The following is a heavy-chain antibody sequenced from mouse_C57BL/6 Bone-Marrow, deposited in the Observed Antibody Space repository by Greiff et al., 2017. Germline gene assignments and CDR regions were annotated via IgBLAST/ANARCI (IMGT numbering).Heavy chain of an antibody. CDR3: ARPLITAVDYWYFDV. J-gene: IGHJ1*03. D-gene: IGHD1-1*01. CDR1: GYAFSSYW. CDR2: IYPGDGAT. Sequence: QVQLKESGAELVKPGASVKISCKASGYAFSSYWMNWVKQRPGKGLEWIGQIYPGDGATNYNGKFKGKATLTADKSSSTAYMQLSSLTSEDSAVYFCARPLITAVDYWYFDVWGTGTTVTVSS. V-gene: IGHV1-80*01.